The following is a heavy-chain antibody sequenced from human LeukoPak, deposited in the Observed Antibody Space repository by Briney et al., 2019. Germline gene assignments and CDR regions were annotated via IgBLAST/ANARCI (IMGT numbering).Heavy chain of an antibody. CDR3: AKDRGYGEHEPFES. CDR2: AAHDEVGK. D-gene: IGHD4-17*01. J-gene: IGHJ4*02. V-gene: IGHV3-30*18. Sequence: GGSLRLSCAASGFTFSSYWMSWVRQAPGKGLEWVAVAAHDEVGKQFADSVKGRFTLSRDNSRDSVHLQMNRLRDEDTGVYYCAKDRGYGEHEPFESWGQGSLVTVSS. CDR1: GFTFSSYW.